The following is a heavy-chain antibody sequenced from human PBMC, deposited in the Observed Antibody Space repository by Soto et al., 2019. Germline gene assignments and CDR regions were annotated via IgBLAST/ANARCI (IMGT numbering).Heavy chain of an antibody. V-gene: IGHV3-23*01. CDR2: ISENGGSRGGT. D-gene: IGHD2-21*01. J-gene: IGHJ3*02. Sequence: EGHLLESGGGLVQPGGSLRLSCTASGFTFSNSAMIWVRQAPGQGLEWVASISENGGSRGGTYYADSVKGRFTISRNNSKSTLYLQVASLTGADTAVYYCASAKAVVVAALGIWGQGTMVTVSS. CDR1: GFTFSNSA. CDR3: ASAKAVVVAALGI.